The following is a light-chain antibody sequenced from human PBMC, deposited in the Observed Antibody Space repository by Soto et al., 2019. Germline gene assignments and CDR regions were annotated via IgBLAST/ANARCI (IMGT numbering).Light chain of an antibody. CDR2: DAS. CDR1: KTVRNNY. V-gene: IGKV3-20*01. CDR3: QQFCTDPLT. J-gene: IGKJ4*01. Sequence: VLPQSQGTGSLSRGERATLSCGATKTVRNNYLAWYQQKPGQAPKLLIFDASSRATGIPDRFSGGGSGTDFTLTIRRLEPEDFAVYYCQQFCTDPLTFGGGTKVDIK.